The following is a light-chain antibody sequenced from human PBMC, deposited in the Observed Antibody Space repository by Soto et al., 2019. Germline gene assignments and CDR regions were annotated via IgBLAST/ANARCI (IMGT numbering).Light chain of an antibody. CDR2: AAS. V-gene: IGKV1-39*01. J-gene: IGKJ1*01. CDR3: QQTYNSPET. Sequence: DIQMTQSPSSLSASVGDRVTITCRASQSIDNYLNWFQQKPGNPPNLLIYAASILQSGVPSRFSGRGSGTDFTLTISSLQPEDFATYYCQQTYNSPETFGQGTKVEI. CDR1: QSIDNY.